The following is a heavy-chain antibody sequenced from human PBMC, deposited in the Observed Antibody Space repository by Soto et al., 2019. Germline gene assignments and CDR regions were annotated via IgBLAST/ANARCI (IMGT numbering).Heavy chain of an antibody. Sequence: EVQLLESGGGLVQPGGSLRLSCAGSGFTFSSYAMSWVRQAPGKGLEWVSAISGSGGSTYYADSVKGRFTISRDNSKNTLYLQMNSLRAEDTAVYYCAKDEGRLSFFDLWGRGTLVTVSS. CDR1: GFTFSSYA. D-gene: IGHD6-25*01. V-gene: IGHV3-23*01. CDR2: ISGSGGST. J-gene: IGHJ2*01. CDR3: AKDEGRLSFFDL.